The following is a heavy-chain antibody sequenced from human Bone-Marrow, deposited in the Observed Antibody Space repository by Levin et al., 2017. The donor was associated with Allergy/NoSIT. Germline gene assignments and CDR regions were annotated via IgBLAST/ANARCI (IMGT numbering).Heavy chain of an antibody. CDR1: GFTFNTYS. CDR2: INRDSTYM. CDR3: ARDKGGISNNWFDL. D-gene: IGHD3-16*01. J-gene: IGHJ5*02. V-gene: IGHV3-21*01. Sequence: SCAASGFTFNTYSMNWVRQAPGKGLEWVSFINRDSTYMYYADSVKGRFTISRDNAKNSLYLQMNSLRAEDTAVYYCARDKGGISNNWFDLWGQGTLVTVSS.